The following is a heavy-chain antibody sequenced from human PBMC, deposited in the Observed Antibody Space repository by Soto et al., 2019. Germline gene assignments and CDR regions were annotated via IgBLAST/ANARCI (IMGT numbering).Heavy chain of an antibody. CDR1: ESTVSRDW. D-gene: IGHD1-26*01. J-gene: IGHJ1*01. Sequence: EVHLVESGGGLVQTGGSLRLSCAIFESTVSRDWMNWVRQAPGKGLEWVAHINQDGSEKYYVDSVKGRFTISRDNAKKSVYLEMNSLEPADTAMYYCSGGVGDAFWGEGSLVTVTA. CDR3: SGGVGDAF. V-gene: IGHV3-7*04. CDR2: INQDGSEK.